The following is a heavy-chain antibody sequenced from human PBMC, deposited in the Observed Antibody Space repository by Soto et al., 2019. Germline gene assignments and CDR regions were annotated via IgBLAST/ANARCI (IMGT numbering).Heavy chain of an antibody. CDR3: ASRRNSGSYYYGMDV. D-gene: IGHD3-22*01. V-gene: IGHV5-51*01. CDR2: INPRDSDV. J-gene: IGHJ6*02. CDR1: DYTFAAYW. Sequence: VDALKISCKVFDYTFAAYWIGWVRQMPGKGLEWMGVINPRDSDVKYSPPFEGQVTISADKSISTAYLQWSSLKASDTAMYYCASRRNSGSYYYGMDVWGQGTTVTVSS.